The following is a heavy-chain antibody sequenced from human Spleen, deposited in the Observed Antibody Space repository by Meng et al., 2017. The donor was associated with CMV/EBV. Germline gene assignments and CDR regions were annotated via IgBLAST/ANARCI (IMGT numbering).Heavy chain of an antibody. CDR1: GYTFTGYY. V-gene: IGHV1-2*02. J-gene: IGHJ4*02. CDR3: ATARGWELLHFDY. CDR2: INPNSGGT. Sequence: QVQWVESGAGVKKPGASVKVSCKASGYTFTGYYMHWVRQAPGQGLEWMGWINPNSGGTNYAQKFQGRVTMTRDTSISTAYMELSRLRSDDTAVYYCATARGWELLHFDYWGQGTLVTVSS. D-gene: IGHD1-26*01.